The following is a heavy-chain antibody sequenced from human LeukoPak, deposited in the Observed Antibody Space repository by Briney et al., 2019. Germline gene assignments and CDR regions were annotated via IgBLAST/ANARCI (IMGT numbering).Heavy chain of an antibody. CDR1: GFTFSSYG. CDR2: ISYDGSNK. D-gene: IGHD6-13*01. V-gene: IGHV3-30*03. Sequence: GGSLRLSCAASGFTFSSYGMHWVRQAPGKGLEWVAVISYDGSNKYYADSVKGRFTISRDNSKNTLYLQMNSLRAEDTAVYYCARDLFSSWPSGWFDPWGQGTLVTVSS. J-gene: IGHJ5*02. CDR3: ARDLFSSWPSGWFDP.